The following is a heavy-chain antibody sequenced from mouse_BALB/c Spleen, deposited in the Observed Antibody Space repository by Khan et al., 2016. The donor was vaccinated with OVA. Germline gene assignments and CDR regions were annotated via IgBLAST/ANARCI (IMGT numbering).Heavy chain of an antibody. D-gene: IGHD1-1*01. V-gene: IGHV5-6-5*01. CDR2: ISSGGST. Sequence: EVGLVESGGGLVKPGGSLKLSCAASGFTFSSYAMSWVRQTPEKRLEWVASISSGGSTYYPDSVKGRFTISRDNARNILYLQMSSLRSEDTAMYYCARGHYYGSSYDYWYFDVWGAGTTVTVSS. CDR3: ARGHYYGSSYDYWYFDV. CDR1: GFTFSSYA. J-gene: IGHJ1*01.